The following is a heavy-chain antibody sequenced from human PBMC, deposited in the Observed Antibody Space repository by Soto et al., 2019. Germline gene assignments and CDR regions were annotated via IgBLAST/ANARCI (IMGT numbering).Heavy chain of an antibody. V-gene: IGHV4-31*02. Sequence: SETLSLTCTVSGDSISSGGYYWSWIRQHPGKGLEWIGYIYYSGTTYYNPSLESRITISLDMSKKQFSLNLSSVTAADTAVYYGARDSGSSGYYLHYWGQATLVNVS. CDR1: GDSISSGGYY. CDR2: IYYSGTT. CDR3: ARDSGSSGYYLHY. D-gene: IGHD3-22*01. J-gene: IGHJ4*02.